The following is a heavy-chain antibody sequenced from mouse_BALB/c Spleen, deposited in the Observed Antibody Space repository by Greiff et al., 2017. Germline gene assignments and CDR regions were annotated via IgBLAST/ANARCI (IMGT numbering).Heavy chain of an antibody. CDR3: ARDINGKSPYWYFDV. V-gene: IGHV7-3*02. Sequence: EVQGVESGGGLVQPGGSLRLSCATSGFTFTDYYMSWVRQPPGKALEWLGFIRNKANGYTTEYSASVKGRFTISRDNSQSILYLQMNTLRAEDSATYYCARDINGKSPYWYFDVWGAGTTVTVSS. CDR1: GFTFTDYY. J-gene: IGHJ1*01. CDR2: IRNKANGYTT.